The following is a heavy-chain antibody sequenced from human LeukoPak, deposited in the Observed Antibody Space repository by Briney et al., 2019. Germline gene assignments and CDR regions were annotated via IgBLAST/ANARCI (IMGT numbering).Heavy chain of an antibody. V-gene: IGHV3-74*01. D-gene: IGHD2-8*01. CDR2: IRGDGTKT. J-gene: IGHJ4*02. CDR3: ARDGTASIPNDL. CDR1: GFTLNDYW. Sequence: GGSLRPSCAASGFTLNDYWIHWVRQAPGKGLFWVSGIRGDGTKTVYADSVKGRFTVSRDNAKDAVFLQINSLRAEDTAVYYCARDGTASIPNDLWGQGTLVTVSS.